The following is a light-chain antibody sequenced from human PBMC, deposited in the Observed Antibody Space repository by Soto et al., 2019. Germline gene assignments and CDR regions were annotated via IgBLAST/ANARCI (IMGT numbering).Light chain of an antibody. V-gene: IGLV2-23*02. Sequence: QSVLTQPASVSGSPGQSITISCTRTNSDVGSFDFVSWYQQYPGKAPKVMIYEITKRPSGVSNRFSGSKSGNTASLTISGFQVDVEADYSCCSDAGRSLYVFGTGTKVTVL. CDR2: EIT. CDR3: CSDAGRSLYV. CDR1: NSDVGSFDF. J-gene: IGLJ1*01.